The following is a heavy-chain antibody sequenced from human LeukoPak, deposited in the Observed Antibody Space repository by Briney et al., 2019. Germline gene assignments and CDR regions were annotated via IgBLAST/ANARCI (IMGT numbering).Heavy chain of an antibody. J-gene: IGHJ1*01. CDR1: GGSISGYY. Sequence: SETLTLSCSVSGGSISGYYWNWIRRPPGKGLEWIGYVYYTGTTSYNPSLKSRLSISVDTSKSQFFLKLSSVTAADTAVYYCASHGSSGHDVRTWGQGTLVTVSS. CDR3: ASHGSSGHDVRT. CDR2: VYYTGTT. D-gene: IGHD5-12*01. V-gene: IGHV4-59*08.